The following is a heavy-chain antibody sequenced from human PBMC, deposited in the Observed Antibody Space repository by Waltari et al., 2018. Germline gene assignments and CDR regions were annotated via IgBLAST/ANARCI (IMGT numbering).Heavy chain of an antibody. CDR1: GGSFSGYY. CDR3: ARIRRNWNFRDKGDI. V-gene: IGHV4-34*01. CDR2: INHSGST. J-gene: IGHJ3*02. Sequence: QVQLQQWGAGLLKPSETLSLTCAVYGGSFSGYYWSWIRQPPGKGLEWIGEINHSGSTNYNPSLKSRVTISADTSKNQFSLKLSSVTAADTAVYYCARIRRNWNFRDKGDIWGQGTMVTVSS. D-gene: IGHD1-20*01.